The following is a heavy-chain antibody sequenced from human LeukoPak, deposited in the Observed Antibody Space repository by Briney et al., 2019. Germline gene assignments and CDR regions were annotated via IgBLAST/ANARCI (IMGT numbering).Heavy chain of an antibody. CDR1: GGSISSGGYY. CDR3: ARYYYDSSGYYEYYFDY. CDR2: IYYSGST. J-gene: IGHJ4*02. V-gene: IGHV4-31*03. Sequence: SETLSLTCTVSGGSISSGGYYWSWIRQHPGKGLEWIGYIYYSGSTYYNPSLKSRVTISVDTSKNQFSLKLGSVTAADTAVYYCARYYYDSSGYYEYYFDYWGQGTLVTVSS. D-gene: IGHD3-22*01.